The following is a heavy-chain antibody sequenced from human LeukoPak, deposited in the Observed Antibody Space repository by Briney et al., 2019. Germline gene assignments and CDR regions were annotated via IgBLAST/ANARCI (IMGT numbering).Heavy chain of an antibody. CDR1: GYTFTSYY. D-gene: IGHD3-22*01. V-gene: IGHV1-46*01. CDR3: ARAYDSSGYYYHDFDY. Sequence: ASVKVSCKASGYTFTSYYMHWVRQAPGQGLEWMGIINPSGGSTSYAQKFQGRVTMTRDTSTSTVYMELSGLRSEDTAVYYCARAYDSSGYYYHDFDYWGQGTLVTVSS. CDR2: INPSGGST. J-gene: IGHJ4*02.